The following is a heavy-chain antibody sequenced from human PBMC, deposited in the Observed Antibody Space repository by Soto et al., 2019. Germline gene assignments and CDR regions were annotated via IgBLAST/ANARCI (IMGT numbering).Heavy chain of an antibody. Sequence: QFKVLHSGPEVKRPGASVTVSGKTSGYTFSTSGISWVRQAPGQGLEWVGWIRPDKGNRKAAQRLQGRVTLTTDTSASTAYMELRSLTSDDTAMYYCARDTESKRYNDWGQGTLVTVSS. CDR1: GYTFSTSG. V-gene: IGHV1-18*01. CDR3: ARDTESKRYND. CDR2: IRPDKGNR. J-gene: IGHJ1*01. D-gene: IGHD1-20*01.